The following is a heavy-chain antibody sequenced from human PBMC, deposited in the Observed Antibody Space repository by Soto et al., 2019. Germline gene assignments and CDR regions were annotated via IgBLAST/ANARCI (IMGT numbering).Heavy chain of an antibody. CDR1: GFTFSSYA. V-gene: IGHV3-23*01. CDR3: ASRQYASGSYYKGPWDH. J-gene: IGHJ4*02. Sequence: GGSLRLSCAASGFTFSSYAMGWVRQAPGKGLEWVSGISGSGVSTNYADSVKGRFTISRDNPKDTLYLQMNSLRAEDTAVYFCASRQYASGSYYKGPWDHWGQGALVTVSS. CDR2: ISGSGVST. D-gene: IGHD3-10*01.